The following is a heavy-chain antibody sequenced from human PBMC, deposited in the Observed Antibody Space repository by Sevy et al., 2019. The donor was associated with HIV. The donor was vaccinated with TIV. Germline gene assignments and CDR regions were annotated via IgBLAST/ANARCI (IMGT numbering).Heavy chain of an antibody. V-gene: IGHV6-1*01. CDR1: GDSVSSNSAA. Sequence: SETLSLTCAISGDSVSSNSAAWNWIRQSPSRDLEWLGRTYYRSKCYNDYAVSVKSRITINPDTSKNQFSLQLNSVTPWDTAVYYCARDLLLNYYDSSGYSKWFDPWGQGTLVTVS. CDR2: TYYRSKCYN. CDR3: ARDLLLNYYDSSGYSKWFDP. D-gene: IGHD3-22*01. J-gene: IGHJ5*02.